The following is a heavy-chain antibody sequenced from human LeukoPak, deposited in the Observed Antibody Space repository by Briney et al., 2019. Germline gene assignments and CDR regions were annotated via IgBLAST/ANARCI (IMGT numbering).Heavy chain of an antibody. J-gene: IGHJ3*02. CDR2: ISAYNGNT. CDR1: GYTFTSYG. D-gene: IGHD3-22*01. Sequence: GASVKVSCKASGYTFTSYGISWVRQAPGQGLEWMGWISAYNGNTNYAQKLQGRVTMTTDTSTSTAYMELRSLRSDDTAVYYCARDYYDSSGYYYFVHDAFDIWGQGTMVTVSS. CDR3: ARDYYDSSGYYYFVHDAFDI. V-gene: IGHV1-18*01.